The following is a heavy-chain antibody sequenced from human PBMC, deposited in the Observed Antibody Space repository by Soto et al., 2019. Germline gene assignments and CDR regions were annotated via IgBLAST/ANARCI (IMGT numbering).Heavy chain of an antibody. D-gene: IGHD3-10*01. Sequence: QVQLVQSGAEVRQPGASLRLSCEASGYTFTVYAIHWVRQAPGQSLEWMGGIGAGGNTKFSAKFKGRVTLTRDSSASAAYMEMNSLTSEDTAVYYCARALGSPWVQMKFDFWGHGTLVTVSS. CDR3: ARALGSPWVQMKFDF. J-gene: IGHJ4*01. CDR1: GYTFTVYA. CDR2: IGAGGNT. V-gene: IGHV1-3*01.